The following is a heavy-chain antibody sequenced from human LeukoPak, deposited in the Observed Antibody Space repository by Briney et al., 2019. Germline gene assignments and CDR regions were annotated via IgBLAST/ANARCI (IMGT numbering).Heavy chain of an antibody. J-gene: IGHJ4*02. V-gene: IGHV3-7*04. Sequence: GGSPRLSCAASGFTLSSYWMSWVRQAPGKGLEWVANIKQDGSEKYYVDSVKGRFTISRDTAKNSLYLQMNSLRAEDTAVYYCARGRVSDYWGQGTLVTVSS. D-gene: IGHD3-10*01. CDR2: IKQDGSEK. CDR1: GFTLSSYW. CDR3: ARGRVSDY.